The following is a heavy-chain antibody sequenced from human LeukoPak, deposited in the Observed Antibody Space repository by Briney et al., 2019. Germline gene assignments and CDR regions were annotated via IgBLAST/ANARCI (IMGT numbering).Heavy chain of an antibody. CDR1: GYTFTSYW. J-gene: IGHJ3*02. Sequence: ESLKISCKASGYTFTSYWIGWVRQMPGKGLEWMAIINPGDSDTRYSPSFQGQVTISADKSISTAYLQWSSLKASDTAMYYCARDWKDPAAFDIWGQGTMVTVSS. CDR3: ARDWKDPAAFDI. V-gene: IGHV5-51*01. D-gene: IGHD1-1*01. CDR2: INPGDSDT.